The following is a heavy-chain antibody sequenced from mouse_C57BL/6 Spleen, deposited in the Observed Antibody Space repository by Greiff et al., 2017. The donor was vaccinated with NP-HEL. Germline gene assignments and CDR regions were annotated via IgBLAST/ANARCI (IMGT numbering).Heavy chain of an antibody. CDR1: GFTFSDYG. CDR2: ISSGSSTI. V-gene: IGHV5-17*01. CDR3: ATAYYSNYGYFDY. J-gene: IGHJ2*01. Sequence: EVKLMESGGGLVKHGGSLKLSCAASGFTFSDYGMHWVRQAPEKGLEWVAYISSGSSTIYYADTVKGRFTISRDNAKNTLFLQMTSLRSEDTAMYYCATAYYSNYGYFDYWGQGTTLTVSS. D-gene: IGHD2-5*01.